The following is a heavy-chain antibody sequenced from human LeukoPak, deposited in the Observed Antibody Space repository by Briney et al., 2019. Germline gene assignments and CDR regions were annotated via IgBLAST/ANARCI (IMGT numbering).Heavy chain of an antibody. CDR1: GFTFSSYA. CDR3: TRVTNSGYDSGNFDY. V-gene: IGHV3-21*01. J-gene: IGHJ4*02. D-gene: IGHD5-12*01. Sequence: GGSLRLSCAASGFTFSSYAMSWVRQAPGKGLEWVSFISSSSSYIYYADSVKGRFTISRDNAKKSLFLQMNSLRAEDTAVYYCTRVTNSGYDSGNFDYWGQGILVTVSS. CDR2: ISSSSSYI.